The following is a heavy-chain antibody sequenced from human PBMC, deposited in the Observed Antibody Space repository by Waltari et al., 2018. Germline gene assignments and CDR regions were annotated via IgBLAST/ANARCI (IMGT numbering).Heavy chain of an antibody. CDR1: GYTFTGYY. CDR2: INPNSGGT. Sequence: QVQLVQSGAEVKKPGASVKVSCKASGYTFTGYYMHRVRQAPGQGLEWMGWINPNSGGTNYAQKFQGRVTMTRDTSISTAYMELSRLRSDDTAVYYCARDGWRVYYYYYMDVWGKGTTVTISS. D-gene: IGHD6-19*01. J-gene: IGHJ6*03. CDR3: ARDGWRVYYYYYMDV. V-gene: IGHV1-2*02.